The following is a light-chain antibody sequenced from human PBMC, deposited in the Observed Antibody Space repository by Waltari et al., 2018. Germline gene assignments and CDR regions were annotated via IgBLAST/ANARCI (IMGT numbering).Light chain of an antibody. CDR2: KDS. Sequence: YELTQPSSVSVSPGQTARLTCSGDVLAKRYTRWFQQKPGQAPVLVIYKDSERPSGIPERFSGSSSGTTVTLTISGAQVEDEADYYCYSVDDNKRVFGGGTKLTVL. J-gene: IGLJ2*01. CDR1: VLAKRY. CDR3: YSVDDNKRV. V-gene: IGLV3-27*01.